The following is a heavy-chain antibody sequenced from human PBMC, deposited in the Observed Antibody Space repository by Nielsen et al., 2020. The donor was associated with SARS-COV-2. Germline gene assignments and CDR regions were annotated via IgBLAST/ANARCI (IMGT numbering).Heavy chain of an antibody. Sequence: GESLKISCAASGFTFSSYGMHWVRQAPGKGLEWVAVISYDGSNKYYADSVKGRFTISRDNSKNTLYLQMNSLRAEDTAVYYCARATTVTHSPFDYWGQGTLVTVSS. CDR2: ISYDGSNK. D-gene: IGHD4-17*01. J-gene: IGHJ4*02. CDR1: GFTFSSYG. CDR3: ARATTVTHSPFDY. V-gene: IGHV3-30*03.